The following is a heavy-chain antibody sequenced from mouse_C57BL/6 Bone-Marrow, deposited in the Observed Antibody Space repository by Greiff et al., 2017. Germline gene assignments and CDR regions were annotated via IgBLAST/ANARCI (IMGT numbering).Heavy chain of an antibody. V-gene: IGHV5-16*01. D-gene: IGHD3-2*02. J-gene: IGHJ4*01. CDR1: GFTFSDYY. CDR3: ATSGPGAMDY. CDR2: INYDGSST. Sequence: EVNLVESEGGLVQPGSSMKLSCTASGFTFSDYYMAWVRQVPEKGLEWVANINYDGSSTYYLDSLKSRFIISRDNAKNILYLQMSSLKSEDTATYYCATSGPGAMDYWGQGTSVTVSS.